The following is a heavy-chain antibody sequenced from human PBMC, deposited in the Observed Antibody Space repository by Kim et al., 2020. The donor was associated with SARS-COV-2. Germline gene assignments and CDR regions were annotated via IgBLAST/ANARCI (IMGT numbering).Heavy chain of an antibody. J-gene: IGHJ6*02. D-gene: IGHD2-2*01. CDR1: GGSISSYY. Sequence: SETLSLTCTVSGGSISSYYWSWIRQPPGKGLEWIGYIYYSGSTNYNPSLKSRVTISVDTSKNQFSLKLSSVTAADTAVYYCARARHLGYCSSTSCSNKRYYYYGMDVWGQGTTVTVSS. V-gene: IGHV4-59*01. CDR2: IYYSGST. CDR3: ARARHLGYCSSTSCSNKRYYYYGMDV.